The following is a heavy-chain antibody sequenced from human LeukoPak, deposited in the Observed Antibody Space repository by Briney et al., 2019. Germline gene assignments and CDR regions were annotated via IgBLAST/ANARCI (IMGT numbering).Heavy chain of an antibody. V-gene: IGHV3-48*01. Sequence: GGSLRLSCAASGFTFSSYSMNWVRQAPGKGLEWVPYISSSSSSTIYYADSVKGRFTISRDNAKNSLYLQMDSLTADDTAVYYCARSLWPEDSWGQGTQVTVSS. CDR1: GFTFSSYS. CDR3: ARSLWPEDS. D-gene: IGHD1-14*01. CDR2: ISSSSSSTI. J-gene: IGHJ4*02.